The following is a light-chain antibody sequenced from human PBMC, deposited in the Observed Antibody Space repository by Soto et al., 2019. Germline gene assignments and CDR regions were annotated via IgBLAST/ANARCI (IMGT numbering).Light chain of an antibody. CDR3: CSYAGNYTVV. CDR2: DVS. J-gene: IGLJ2*01. CDR1: SSDVGVYNY. Sequence: QSVLTQARSVSGSPGQSGTISCTGTSSDVGVYNYVSGYQHHPGKAPKFMIYDVSKRPSGVPDRFSGSKSGNTASLTISGLQAEDEADYYCCSYAGNYTVVFGGGTQLTVL. V-gene: IGLV2-11*01.